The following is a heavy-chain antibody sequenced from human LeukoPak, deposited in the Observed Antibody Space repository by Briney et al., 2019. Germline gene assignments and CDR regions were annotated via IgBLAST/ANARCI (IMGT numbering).Heavy chain of an antibody. V-gene: IGHV3-53*01. CDR1: GFTVSSNY. CDR3: AKGIAARPGFFDY. J-gene: IGHJ4*02. D-gene: IGHD6-6*01. CDR2: IYSGGST. Sequence: GGSLRLSCAASGFTVSSNYMSWVRQAPGKGLEWVSVIYSGGSTYYADSVKGRFTISRDNSKNTLYLQMNSLRAGDTAVYYCAKGIAARPGFFDYWGQGTLVTVSS.